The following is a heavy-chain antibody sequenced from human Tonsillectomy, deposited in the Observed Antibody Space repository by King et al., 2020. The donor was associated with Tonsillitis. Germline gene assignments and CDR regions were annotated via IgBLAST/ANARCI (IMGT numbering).Heavy chain of an antibody. J-gene: IGHJ4*02. CDR3: ARVISGTSTVFDY. V-gene: IGHV4-59*01. CDR2: IYYSGST. D-gene: IGHD3-10*01. Sequence: VQLQESGPGLVKPSETLSLTCTVSVGSISSYYWSWIRQPPGKGLEWIGYIYYSGSTNYNPSLKSRVTISVDTSKNQFSLKLSSVTAADTAVYYCARVISGTSTVFDYWGQGTLVTVSS. CDR1: VGSISSYY.